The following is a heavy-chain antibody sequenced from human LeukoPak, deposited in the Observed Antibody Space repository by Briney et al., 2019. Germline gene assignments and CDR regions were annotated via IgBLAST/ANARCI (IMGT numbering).Heavy chain of an antibody. J-gene: IGHJ5*02. Sequence: KTSETLSLTCAVYGGSFSGYYWSWIRQPPGKGLEWIEEINHSGSTNYNPSLKSRVTISVDTSKNQFSLKLSSVTAADTAVYYCAGGGGGPGRFDPWGQGTLVTVSS. D-gene: IGHD2-15*01. CDR2: INHSGST. CDR1: GGSFSGYY. CDR3: AGGGGGPGRFDP. V-gene: IGHV4-34*01.